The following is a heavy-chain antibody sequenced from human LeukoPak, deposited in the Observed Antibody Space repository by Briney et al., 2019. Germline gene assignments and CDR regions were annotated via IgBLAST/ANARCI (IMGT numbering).Heavy chain of an antibody. V-gene: IGHV1-46*01. CDR2: INPSGGST. J-gene: IGHJ6*02. Sequence: EASVKVSCKASGYTFTGYYMHWVRQAPGQGLEWMGIINPSGGSTSYTQKFQGRVTMTRDTSTSTVYMELSSLRSEDTAVYYCARDRDVGTYYYYYGLDVWGQGTTVTVSS. CDR3: ARDRDVGTYYYYYGLDV. D-gene: IGHD1-26*01. CDR1: GYTFTGYY.